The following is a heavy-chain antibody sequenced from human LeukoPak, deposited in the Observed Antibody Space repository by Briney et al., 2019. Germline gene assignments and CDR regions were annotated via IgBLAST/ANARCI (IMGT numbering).Heavy chain of an antibody. V-gene: IGHV3-23*01. D-gene: IGHD3-9*01. J-gene: IGHJ5*02. Sequence: GGSLRLSCAAPGFTFSNYAMSWVRQAPGKGLEWVSAISGSGGSTYYADSVKGRFTISRDNSKNTLYLQMNSLRAEDTAVYYCAKGLARGFDPWGQGTLVTVSS. CDR2: ISGSGGST. CDR1: GFTFSNYA. CDR3: AKGLARGFDP.